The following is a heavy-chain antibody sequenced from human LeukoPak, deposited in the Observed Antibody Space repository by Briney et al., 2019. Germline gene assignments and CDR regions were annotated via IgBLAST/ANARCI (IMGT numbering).Heavy chain of an antibody. J-gene: IGHJ5*02. Sequence: SETLSLTCTVSGGSISSGRYYWSWIRQPAGKGLEWIGRIYTSGRTNYNPSLKSRVTISVDTSKNQFSLKLSSVTAADTAVYYCARDSSSWYREIGGWFDPWGQGTLVTVSS. V-gene: IGHV4-61*02. CDR2: IYTSGRT. CDR1: GGSISSGRYY. CDR3: ARDSSSWYREIGGWFDP. D-gene: IGHD6-13*01.